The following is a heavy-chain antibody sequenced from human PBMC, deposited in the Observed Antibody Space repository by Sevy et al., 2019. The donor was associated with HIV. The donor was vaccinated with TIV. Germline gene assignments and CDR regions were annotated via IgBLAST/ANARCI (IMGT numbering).Heavy chain of an antibody. CDR2: ISGSGGST. V-gene: IGHV3-23*01. J-gene: IGHJ3*02. CDR1: GFTFSSYA. D-gene: IGHD3-22*01. Sequence: GGSLRLSCAASGFTFSSYAMSWVRQAPGKGLEWVSAISGSGGSTYYADSVKGRFTISRDNSKNTLYLQMNSLRAEETAVYYCAKDSYYDSSGYSSRGAFDIWGQGTMVTVSS. CDR3: AKDSYYDSSGYSSRGAFDI.